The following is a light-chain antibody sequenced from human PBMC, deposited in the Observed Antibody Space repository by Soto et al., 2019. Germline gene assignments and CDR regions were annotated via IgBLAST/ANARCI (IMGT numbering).Light chain of an antibody. CDR3: CSYAGSSYV. CDR1: GSDVGGYNY. V-gene: IGLV2-11*01. Sequence: QPVLTQPRAVTGCSAQSVTISCTGTGSDVGGYNYVSWYQQHPGKAPKLMIYDVSKRPSGVPDRFSGSKSGNTASLTISGLQAEDEADYYCCSYAGSSYVFGTGTKVTVL. CDR2: DVS. J-gene: IGLJ1*01.